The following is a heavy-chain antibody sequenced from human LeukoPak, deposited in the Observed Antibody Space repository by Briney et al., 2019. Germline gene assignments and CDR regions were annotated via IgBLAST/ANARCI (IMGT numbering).Heavy chain of an antibody. CDR1: GGTFSSYA. D-gene: IGHD4-17*01. J-gene: IGHJ2*01. Sequence: SVKVSCKASGGTFSSYAISWVRQAPGQGLEWMGRIIPIFGTANYAQKFQGRVTITTDESTSTAYMELSSLRSEDTAVYYRARDLYGDYGPSWYFDLWGRGTLVTVSS. V-gene: IGHV1-69*05. CDR2: IIPIFGTA. CDR3: ARDLYGDYGPSWYFDL.